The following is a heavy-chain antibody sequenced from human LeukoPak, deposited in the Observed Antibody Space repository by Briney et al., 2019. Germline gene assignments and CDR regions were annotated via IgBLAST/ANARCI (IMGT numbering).Heavy chain of an antibody. J-gene: IGHJ4*02. D-gene: IGHD3-10*01. CDR3: VRAPSAGSYSFYYFDY. CDR1: GGSISSYY. V-gene: IGHV4-4*07. CDR2: IYTSGST. Sequence: SETLSLTCTVSGGSISSYYWSWIRQPAGKGLEWIGRIYTSGSTNYNPSLKSRVTMSVDTSKNQFSLKLSSVTAADTAVYYCVRAPSAGSYSFYYFDYWGQGTLVTVSS.